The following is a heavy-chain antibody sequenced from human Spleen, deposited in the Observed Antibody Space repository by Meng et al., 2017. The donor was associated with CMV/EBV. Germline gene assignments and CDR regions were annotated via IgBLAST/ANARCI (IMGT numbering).Heavy chain of an antibody. V-gene: IGHV4-59*01. CDR1: GFTFSSYS. Sequence: ESLKISCAASGFTFSSYSMNWVRQAPGKGLEWLGYIYYSGSTKSGTTNYNPSLQSRVTISIDTSRHQFSLRLSSVTAADTAVYYCAKSIYRNDDYQFYGMDVWGQGTKVTVSS. J-gene: IGHJ6*02. D-gene: IGHD2-21*01. CDR2: IYYSGST. CDR3: AKSIYRNDDYQFYGMDV.